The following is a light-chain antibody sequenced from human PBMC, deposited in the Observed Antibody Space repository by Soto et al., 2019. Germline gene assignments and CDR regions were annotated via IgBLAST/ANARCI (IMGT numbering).Light chain of an antibody. CDR1: QSVSSSY. Sequence: EIVLTQSPGTLSLSPGERATLSCRASQSVSSSYLAWYQQKPGQPPRLLIYGASNRATGIPDRFSGSGSGTDFNLSITRLEPADFAVYYCQHYRTSFGGGTKVEIK. CDR3: QHYRTS. J-gene: IGKJ4*01. CDR2: GAS. V-gene: IGKV3-20*01.